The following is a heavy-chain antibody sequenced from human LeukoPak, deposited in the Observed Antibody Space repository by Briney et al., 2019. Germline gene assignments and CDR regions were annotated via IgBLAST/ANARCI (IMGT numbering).Heavy chain of an antibody. V-gene: IGHV7-4-1*02. Sequence: GASVKVSCKASGYTFTNYAMNWVRQAPGQGLEWMGWINTDTGNPTYAQGFTGRFVFSLDTSVSTAYLQISSLKAEDTAVYYCARSGVRGSYRLTKFDSWGQGTLVTVSS. CDR3: ARSGVRGSYRLTKFDS. CDR2: INTDTGNP. D-gene: IGHD3-16*02. J-gene: IGHJ4*02. CDR1: GYTFTNYA.